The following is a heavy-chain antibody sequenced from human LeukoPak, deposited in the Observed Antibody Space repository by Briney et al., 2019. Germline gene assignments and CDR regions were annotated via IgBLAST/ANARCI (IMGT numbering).Heavy chain of an antibody. CDR2: IYYSGST. V-gene: IGHV4-59*01. CDR1: GGSISSYY. Sequence: SETLSLTCTVSGGSISSYYWSWIRQPAGKGLEWIGYIYYSGSTNYNPSLKSRVTISVDTSKNQFSLKLSSVTAADTAVYYCARNPPGSGELRYYYYGMDVWGQGTTVTVSS. D-gene: IGHD3-16*01. J-gene: IGHJ6*02. CDR3: ARNPPGSGELRYYYYGMDV.